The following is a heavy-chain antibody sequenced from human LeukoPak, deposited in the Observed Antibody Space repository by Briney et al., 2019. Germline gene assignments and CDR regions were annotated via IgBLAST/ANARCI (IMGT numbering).Heavy chain of an antibody. Sequence: PSETLSLTCTVSGGSISSSSYYWGWIRQPPGKGLEWIGSIYYSGNTYYNPSLKSRVTISVDTSKNHFSLKLSSVTAADTAVYYCARHGPYSSSWYGTYYFDFWGQGTLVTVSS. CDR3: ARHGPYSSSWYGTYYFDF. J-gene: IGHJ4*02. D-gene: IGHD6-13*01. V-gene: IGHV4-39*01. CDR1: GGSISSSSYY. CDR2: IYYSGNT.